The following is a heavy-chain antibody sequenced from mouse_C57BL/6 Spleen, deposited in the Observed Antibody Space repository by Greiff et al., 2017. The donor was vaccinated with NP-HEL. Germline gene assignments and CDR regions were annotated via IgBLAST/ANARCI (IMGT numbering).Heavy chain of an antibody. J-gene: IGHJ2*01. CDR3: ASWAFDY. V-gene: IGHV1-26*01. D-gene: IGHD3-1*01. CDR2: INPNNGGT. CDR1: GYTFTDYY. Sequence: EVQLQQSGPELVKPGASVKISCKASGYTFTDYYMNWVKQSHGKSLEWIGDINPNNGGTSYNQKFKGKATLTVDKSSSTAYMELRSLTSEDSAVYYCASWAFDYWGQGTTLTVSS.